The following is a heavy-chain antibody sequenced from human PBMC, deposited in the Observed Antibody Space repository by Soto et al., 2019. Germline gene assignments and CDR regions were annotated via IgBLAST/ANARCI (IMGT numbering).Heavy chain of an antibody. CDR3: ANYYDSSGYHYGFFQH. D-gene: IGHD3-22*01. Sequence: EVQLLESGGGLVQPGGFLRLSCAASGLTFSNYAMSWVRQAPGKGLEWVSSIGGRGDNTYYADSVEGRFTISRDISKNALYLQMNSISVDDTAVYYCANYYDSSGYHYGFFQHWGQGSLVTVSS. CDR1: GLTFSNYA. V-gene: IGHV3-23*01. J-gene: IGHJ1*01. CDR2: IGGRGDNT.